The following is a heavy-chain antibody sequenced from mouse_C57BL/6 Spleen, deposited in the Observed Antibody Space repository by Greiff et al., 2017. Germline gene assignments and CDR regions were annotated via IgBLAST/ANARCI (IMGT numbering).Heavy chain of an antibody. V-gene: IGHV1-52*01. CDR2: IDPSDSET. CDR1: GYTFTSYW. Sequence: QVQLQQPGAELVRPGSSVKLSCKASGYTFTSYWMHWVKQRPIQGLEWIGNIDPSDSETHYNQKFKDKATLTVEKSSSTAYMQLSSLTSEDSAVYYCARGGNLYAMDYWGQGTSVTVSS. J-gene: IGHJ4*01. CDR3: ARGGNLYAMDY. D-gene: IGHD1-1*02.